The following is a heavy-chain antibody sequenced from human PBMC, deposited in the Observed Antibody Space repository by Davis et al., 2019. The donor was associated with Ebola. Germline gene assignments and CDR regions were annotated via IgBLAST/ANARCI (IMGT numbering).Heavy chain of an antibody. CDR2: IYPGDSDT. CDR3: ARQEVMVRVVPAVKYYYYYGMDV. Sequence: GESLKISCKGSGYSFTSYWIGWVRQMPGKGLEWMGIIYPGDSDTRYSPSFQGQVTISADKSISTAYLQWSSLKASDTAMYYCARQEVMVRVVPAVKYYYYYGMDVWGQGTTVTVSS. D-gene: IGHD2-2*01. CDR1: GYSFTSYW. V-gene: IGHV5-51*01. J-gene: IGHJ6*02.